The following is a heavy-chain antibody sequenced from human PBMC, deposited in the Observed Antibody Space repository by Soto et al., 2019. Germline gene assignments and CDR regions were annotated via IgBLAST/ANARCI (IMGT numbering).Heavy chain of an antibody. CDR3: AKTPWEKYYSSWFDC. J-gene: IGHJ4*02. Sequence: QVQLVESGGGVVQPGRSLRLSCAASGFTFNSYGMHWVRQAPGKGLEWVASISHDGTNKYYVDSVKGRFTISRDNSKSTLSLQMNSLRAEDTAVYYCAKTPWEKYYSSWFDCWGQGTLVTVSS. D-gene: IGHD1-26*01. V-gene: IGHV3-30*18. CDR2: ISHDGTNK. CDR1: GFTFNSYG.